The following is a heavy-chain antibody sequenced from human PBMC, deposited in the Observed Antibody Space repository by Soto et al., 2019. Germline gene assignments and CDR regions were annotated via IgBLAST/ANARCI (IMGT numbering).Heavy chain of an antibody. CDR1: GFTLSGYV. J-gene: IGHJ6*03. CDR2: ISSNGVGT. V-gene: IGHV3-64*01. Sequence: EVQLAESGGGLAQPGGSLRLSCAASGFTLSGYVMDWVRQAPGKGLEHVSGISSNGVGTYYANSVQGRFTISRDNSKNTVYLQMGSLRPEDMAVYYCARRARPDFYYMDVWGKGTTVTVSS. CDR3: ARRARPDFYYMDV. D-gene: IGHD6-6*01.